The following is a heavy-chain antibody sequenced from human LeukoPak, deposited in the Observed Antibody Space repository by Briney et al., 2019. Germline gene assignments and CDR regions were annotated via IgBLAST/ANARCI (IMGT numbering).Heavy chain of an antibody. CDR3: ARYSLGHYDGNSDY. Sequence: ASVKVSCKASGYTFTSYDINWVRQATGQGLEWMGWMNPNSGNTGYAQKFQGRVTITRNTSISTAYMELSSLRSEDTAVYYCARYSLGHYDGNSDYWGQGTLVTVSS. CDR1: GYTFTSYD. V-gene: IGHV1-8*03. J-gene: IGHJ4*02. D-gene: IGHD4-23*01. CDR2: MNPNSGNT.